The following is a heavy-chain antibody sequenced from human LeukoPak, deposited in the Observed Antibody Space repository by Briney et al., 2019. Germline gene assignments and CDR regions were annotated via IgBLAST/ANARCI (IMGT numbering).Heavy chain of an antibody. D-gene: IGHD6-13*01. CDR3: AKDTSRGQQLVRGLFDY. V-gene: IGHV3-21*01. CDR2: ISSSSTYI. J-gene: IGHJ4*02. Sequence: GGSLRLSCAASGFTFSSYSMNWVRQAPGKGLEWVSSISSSSTYIYYADSVKGRITISRDNAKNSLYLQMNSLRAEDTAVYYCAKDTSRGQQLVRGLFDYWGQGTLVTVSS. CDR1: GFTFSSYS.